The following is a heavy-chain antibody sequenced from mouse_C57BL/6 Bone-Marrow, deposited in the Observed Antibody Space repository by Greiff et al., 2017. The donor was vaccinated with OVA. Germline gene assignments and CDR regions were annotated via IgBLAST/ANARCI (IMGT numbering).Heavy chain of an antibody. CDR2: IYPGSGST. Sequence: QVQLKQPGAELVKPGASVKMSCKASGYTFTSYWITWVKQRPGQGLEWIGDIYPGSGSTNYNEKFKSKATLTVDTSSSTAYMQLSSLTSEDSAVYYCARRGWLPVYAMDYWGQGTSVTVSS. CDR1: GYTFTSYW. J-gene: IGHJ4*01. D-gene: IGHD2-3*01. CDR3: ARRGWLPVYAMDY. V-gene: IGHV1-55*01.